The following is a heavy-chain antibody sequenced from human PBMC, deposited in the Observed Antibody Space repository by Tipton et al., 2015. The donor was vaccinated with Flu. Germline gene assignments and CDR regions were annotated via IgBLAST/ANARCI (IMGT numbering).Heavy chain of an antibody. V-gene: IGHV4-59*01. CDR1: GGSISSYY. J-gene: IGHJ6*02. CDR2: IYYSGST. Sequence: TLSLTCTVSGGSISSYYWSWIRQPPGKGLEWIGYIYYSGSTNYNPSLKSRVTISVDTSKNQFSLKLSSVTAAGTAVYYCARVWGSPIYYYYYGMDVWGQGTTVTVSS. CDR3: ARVWGSPIYYYYYGMDV. D-gene: IGHD3-16*01.